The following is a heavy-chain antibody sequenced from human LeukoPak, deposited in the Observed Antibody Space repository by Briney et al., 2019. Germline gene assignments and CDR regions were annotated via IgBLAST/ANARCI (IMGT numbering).Heavy chain of an antibody. CDR3: VKSAGKDGYRDSFDM. Sequence: PPGGSLRLSCGASGFTFSNYGMHWVRQAPGKGLEWVSTIANSGDNTYYADSVKGRFTISRDNFRNTLYLQMNSLRAEDTAVCYCVKSAGKDGYRDSFDMWGQGTVVTVSS. CDR1: GFTFSNYG. CDR2: IANSGDNT. D-gene: IGHD5-24*01. V-gene: IGHV3-23*01. J-gene: IGHJ3*02.